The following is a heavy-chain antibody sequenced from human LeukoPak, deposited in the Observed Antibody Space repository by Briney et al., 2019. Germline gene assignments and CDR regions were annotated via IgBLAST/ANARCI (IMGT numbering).Heavy chain of an antibody. Sequence: GGSLRLSCAASGFTFDDYAMHWVRQAPGKGLEWVSGISWNSGSIGYADSVKGRFTISRDNARNSLYLQMNSLRAEDTALYYCAKDMVTDIVATGALDYWGKGTLVTVSS. CDR3: AKDMVTDIVATGALDY. J-gene: IGHJ4*02. CDR1: GFTFDDYA. D-gene: IGHD5-12*01. CDR2: ISWNSGSI. V-gene: IGHV3-9*01.